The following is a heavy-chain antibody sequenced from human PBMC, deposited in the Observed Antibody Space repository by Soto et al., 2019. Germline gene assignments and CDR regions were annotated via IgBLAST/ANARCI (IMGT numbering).Heavy chain of an antibody. V-gene: IGHV3-30*03. D-gene: IGHD2-21*02. Sequence: QVQLVESGGGVVQPGRSLRLSCAASGFTFSSYGMHWVRQAPGKGLEWVAVISYDGSNKYYADSVKGRFTISRDNSKNTVYLQLNSLRAEDTAVYYCASGIVVVTAGYGMDVWGQGTTVTVSS. CDR2: ISYDGSNK. CDR1: GFTFSSYG. CDR3: ASGIVVVTAGYGMDV. J-gene: IGHJ6*02.